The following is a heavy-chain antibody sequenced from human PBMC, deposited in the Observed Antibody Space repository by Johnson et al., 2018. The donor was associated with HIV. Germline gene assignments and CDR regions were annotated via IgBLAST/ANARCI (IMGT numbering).Heavy chain of an antibody. Sequence: VQLVESGGGMARPGESLRLSCEASGFIFDEYDMSWVRQAPGKGLEWVSGINWNGAAPGSADSVKGRFTISRDNAKNSLYLQMNSLRAEDTAVYYCARDAPRYSFDIWGQGTMVTVSS. J-gene: IGHJ3*02. CDR3: ARDAPRYSFDI. V-gene: IGHV3-20*04. CDR1: GFIFDEYD. CDR2: INWNGAAP. D-gene: IGHD2-21*01.